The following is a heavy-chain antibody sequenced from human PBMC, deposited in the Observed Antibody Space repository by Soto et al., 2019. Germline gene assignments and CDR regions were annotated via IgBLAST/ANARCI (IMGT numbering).Heavy chain of an antibody. CDR1: GFTFSSYW. D-gene: IGHD3-3*01. J-gene: IGHJ3*02. V-gene: IGHV3-74*01. CDR3: ARDSHYDFWSGYSGRPSRREAFDI. Sequence: GGSLRLSCAASGFTFSSYWMHWVRQAPGKGLVWVSRINSDGSSTSYADSVKGRFTISRDNAKNTLYLQMNSLRAEDTAVYYCARDSHYDFWSGYSGRPSRREAFDIWGQGTMVTVSS. CDR2: INSDGSST.